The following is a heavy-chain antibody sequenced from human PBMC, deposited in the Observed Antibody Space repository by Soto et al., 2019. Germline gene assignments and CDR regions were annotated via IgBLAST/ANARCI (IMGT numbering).Heavy chain of an antibody. D-gene: IGHD3-16*02. CDR2: ISAYNGNT. CDR3: ARDRGAIRHTIWRLVGDAFDI. V-gene: IGHV1-18*01. CDR1: GYTFTSYG. Sequence: ASVKVSCKASGYTFTSYGISWVRQAPGQGLEWMGWISAYNGNTNYAQKLQGRVTMTTDTSTSTAYMELRSLRSDDTAVYYCARDRGAIRHTIWRLVGDAFDIWGQGTMVTVSS. J-gene: IGHJ3*02.